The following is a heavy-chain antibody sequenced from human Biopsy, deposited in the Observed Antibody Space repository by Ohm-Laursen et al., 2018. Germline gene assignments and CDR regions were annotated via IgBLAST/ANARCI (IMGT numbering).Heavy chain of an antibody. Sequence: ASVKVSCKVSGYSFTSYYMRWVRQAPGQGLEWMGMINPSGSTTSYPQIFQGRVTMTRDTSKSTVYMELSSLRSADTAVYFCARNTGWYGDLYYFDYWGQGTLVTVSS. V-gene: IGHV1-46*01. CDR2: INPSGSTT. J-gene: IGHJ4*02. D-gene: IGHD6-19*01. CDR1: GYSFTSYY. CDR3: ARNTGWYGDLYYFDY.